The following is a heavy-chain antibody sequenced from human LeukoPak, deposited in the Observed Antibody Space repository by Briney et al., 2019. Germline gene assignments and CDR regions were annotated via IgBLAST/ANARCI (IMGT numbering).Heavy chain of an antibody. Sequence: GASVKVSCKASGYTFTAYYIHWVRHAPGQGLEWMGLIKANSGGTIYAQMFQGRVTMTRDTSISTAYMELSRLTSDDTAVYYCARVDGSAATGGDWGQGTLVTVSS. CDR2: IKANSGGT. CDR3: ARVDGSAATGGD. D-gene: IGHD1-1*01. CDR1: GYTFTAYY. V-gene: IGHV1-2*02. J-gene: IGHJ4*02.